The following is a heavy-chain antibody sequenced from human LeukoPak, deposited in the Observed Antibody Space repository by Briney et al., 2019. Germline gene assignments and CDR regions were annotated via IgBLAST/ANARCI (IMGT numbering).Heavy chain of an antibody. CDR1: GDSIRSGDAY. Sequence: SETLSLTCSVSGDSIRSGDAYWGWIRQSPLKGLEWIASIYYVGSPHYNPSLNSRRVTMSVDTAKNQFSLKLTSVTAADTAVYYCARIPITKRAMDVWGQGTTVTASS. CDR2: IYYVGSP. CDR3: ARIPITKRAMDV. J-gene: IGHJ6*02. D-gene: IGHD3-3*01. V-gene: IGHV4-39*01.